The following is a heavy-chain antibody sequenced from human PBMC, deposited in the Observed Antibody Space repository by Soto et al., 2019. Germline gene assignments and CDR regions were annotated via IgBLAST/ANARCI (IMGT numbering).Heavy chain of an antibody. CDR3: ARDWGGHGGFDY. CDR1: GYTFTSYA. D-gene: IGHD2-21*01. CDR2: INAGNGNT. Sequence: QVPLVQSGAEVKKPGASVKVSCKASGYTFTSYAMHWVRQAPGQRLEWMGWINAGNGNTKYSQKFQGRVTITRDTSASTAYMELSSLRSEDTAVYYCARDWGGHGGFDYWGQGTLVTVSS. V-gene: IGHV1-3*01. J-gene: IGHJ4*02.